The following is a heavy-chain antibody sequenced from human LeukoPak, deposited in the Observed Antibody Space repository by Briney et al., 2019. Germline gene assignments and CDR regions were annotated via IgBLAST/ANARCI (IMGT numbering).Heavy chain of an antibody. CDR1: GYTFTSYY. V-gene: IGHV1-46*01. J-gene: IGHJ3*02. CDR2: INPSGGST. Sequence: AASVKVSCKASGYTFTSYYMHWVRQAPGQGLEWMGIINPSGGSTSYAQKFQGRVTMTRDMSTSTVYMELSSLRSEDTAVYYCASAGPMVRGVRGAFDIWGQGTMVTVSS. CDR3: ASAGPMVRGVRGAFDI. D-gene: IGHD3-10*01.